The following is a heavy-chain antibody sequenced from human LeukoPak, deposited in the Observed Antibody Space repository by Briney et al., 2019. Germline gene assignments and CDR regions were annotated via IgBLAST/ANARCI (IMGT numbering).Heavy chain of an antibody. CDR1: GYTFTSYA. D-gene: IGHD6-13*01. J-gene: IGHJ6*03. CDR2: INTNTGNP. Sequence: ASVKVSRKASGYTFTSYAMNWVRQAPGQGLEWMGWINTNTGNPTYAQGFTGRFVFSLDTSVSTAYLQISSLKAEDTAVYYCARWGVAAAGTAYYYYYYMDVWGKGTTVTISS. CDR3: ARWGVAAAGTAYYYYYYMDV. V-gene: IGHV7-4-1*02.